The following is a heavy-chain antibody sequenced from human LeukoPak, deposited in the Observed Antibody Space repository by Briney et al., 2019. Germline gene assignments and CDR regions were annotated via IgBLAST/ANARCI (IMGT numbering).Heavy chain of an antibody. CDR3: ARSSWDWINWFDP. J-gene: IGHJ5*02. CDR1: GYTFTGYY. Sequence: ASVKVSCKASGYTFTGYYMHWVRQAPGQGLEWMGWINPNSGGTNYAQRFQGRVTMTRDTSISTAYMELSRLRSDDTAVYYCARSSWDWINWFDPWGQGTLVTVSS. CDR2: INPNSGGT. V-gene: IGHV1-2*02. D-gene: IGHD6-13*01.